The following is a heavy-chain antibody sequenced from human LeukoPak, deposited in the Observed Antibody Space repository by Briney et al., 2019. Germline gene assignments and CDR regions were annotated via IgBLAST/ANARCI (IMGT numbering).Heavy chain of an antibody. CDR3: AVGVVAATSASYYYYYGMDV. V-gene: IGHV1-69*13. J-gene: IGHJ6*02. D-gene: IGHD2-15*01. CDR1: GGTFTSYA. Sequence: SVKVSCKASGGTFTSYAISWVRQAPGQGLEWMGGIIPIFGTANYAQKFQGRVTITADESTSTAYMELSSLRSEDTAVYYCAVGVVAATSASYYYYYGMDVWGQGTTVTVSS. CDR2: IIPIFGTA.